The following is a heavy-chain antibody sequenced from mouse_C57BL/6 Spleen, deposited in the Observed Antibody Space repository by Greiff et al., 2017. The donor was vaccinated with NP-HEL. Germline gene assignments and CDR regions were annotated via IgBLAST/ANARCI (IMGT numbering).Heavy chain of an antibody. D-gene: IGHD2-5*01. CDR3: AKAYYSNYRGYFDY. V-gene: IGHV5-17*01. CDR1: GFTFSDYG. J-gene: IGHJ2*01. CDR2: ISSGSSTI. Sequence: VQLVESGGGLVKPGGSLKLSCAASGFTFSDYGMHWVRQAPEKGLEWVAYISSGSSTIYYADTVKGRFTISRDNAKNTLFLQMTSLRSEDTAMYYCAKAYYSNYRGYFDYWGQGTTLTVSS.